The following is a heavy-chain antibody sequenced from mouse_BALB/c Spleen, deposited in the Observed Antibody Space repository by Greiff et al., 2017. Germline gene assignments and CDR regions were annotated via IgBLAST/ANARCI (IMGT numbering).Heavy chain of an antibody. CDR1: GFSLTSYG. J-gene: IGHJ4*01. CDR2: IWAGGST. CDR3: ARGGYYGRAYYAMDY. Sequence: VQGVESGPGLVAPSQSLSITCTVSGFSLTSYGVHWVRQPPGKGLEWLGVIWAGGSTNYNSALMSRLSISKDNSKSQVFLKMNSLQTDDTAMYYCARGGYYGRAYYAMDYWGQGTSVTVSS. D-gene: IGHD1-1*01. V-gene: IGHV2-9*02.